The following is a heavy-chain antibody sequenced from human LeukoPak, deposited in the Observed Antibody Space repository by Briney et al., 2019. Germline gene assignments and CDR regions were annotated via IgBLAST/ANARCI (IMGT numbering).Heavy chain of an antibody. D-gene: IGHD5-12*01. CDR3: ARFVKYSGYDSVRDYYYGMDV. CDR2: ISYTGTYI. J-gene: IGHJ6*02. V-gene: IGHV3-21*01. CDR1: AFSLNAYN. Sequence: PGGSLRLSCAASAFSLNAYNMNWVRQAPGKGLEWVSSISYTGTYIYYADSVKGRFTISRDNAQNSLYLQMNSLRAEDTAVYYCARFVKYSGYDSVRDYYYGMDVWGQGTTVTVSS.